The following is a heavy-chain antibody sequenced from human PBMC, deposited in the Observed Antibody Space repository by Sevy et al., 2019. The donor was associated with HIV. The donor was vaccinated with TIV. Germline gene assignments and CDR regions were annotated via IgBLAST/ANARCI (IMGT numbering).Heavy chain of an antibody. J-gene: IGHJ4*02. Sequence: GGSLRLSCGASGFIFSNAWMSWVRQAPGKGLEWVGRIKSKADGGTPDYAAPAKGTFTISRDDSINTLYLQMNSLRTDDTAVYYCGYSEYGYYYDYWDQGTLVTVSS. D-gene: IGHD1-26*01. V-gene: IGHV3-15*01. CDR2: IKSKADGGTP. CDR1: GFIFSNAW. CDR3: GYSEYGYYYDY.